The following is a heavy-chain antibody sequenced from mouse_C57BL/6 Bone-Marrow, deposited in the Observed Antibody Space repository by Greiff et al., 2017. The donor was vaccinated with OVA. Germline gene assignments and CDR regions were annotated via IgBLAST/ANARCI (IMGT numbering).Heavy chain of an antibody. CDR1: GYSFTGYY. J-gene: IGHJ4*01. V-gene: IGHV1-42*01. CDR3: ASSSPYAMDY. CDR2: INPSTGGT. Sequence: EVKLVESGPELVKPGASVKISCKASGYSFTGYYMNWVKQSPEKSLEWIGEINPSTGGTTYNQKFKAKATLTVDKSSSTAYMQLKSLTSEDSAVYYCASSSPYAMDYWGQGTSVTVSS. D-gene: IGHD1-1*01.